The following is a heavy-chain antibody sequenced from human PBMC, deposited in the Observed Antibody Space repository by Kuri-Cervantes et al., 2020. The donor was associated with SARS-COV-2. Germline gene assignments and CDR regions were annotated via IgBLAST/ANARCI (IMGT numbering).Heavy chain of an antibody. J-gene: IGHJ4*02. D-gene: IGHD2/OR15-2a*01. CDR3: AHRLLSFDSPVFDY. CDR2: IFSNDEK. CDR1: GFSLSNTRMG. V-gene: IGHV2-26*01. Sequence: SGPTLVKPTETLTLTCTVSGFSLSNTRMGVRWIRQPPGKALEWLPHIFSNDEKSYSAPLKSRLTITKDTSKNQVVLTMTNMDPVDTATYYCAHRLLSFDSPVFDYWGQGTLVTVSS.